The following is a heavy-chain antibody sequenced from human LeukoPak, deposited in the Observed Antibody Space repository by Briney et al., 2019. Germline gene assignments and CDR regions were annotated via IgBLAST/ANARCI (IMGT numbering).Heavy chain of an antibody. CDR3: AREGGPYRPLDY. V-gene: IGHV4-59*12. J-gene: IGHJ4*02. CDR2: IYYSGST. CDR1: GGSISSYY. Sequence: SETLSLTCTVSGGSISSYYWSWIRQPPGKGLEWIGYIYYSGSTNYNPSLKSRVTISVDTSKNQFSLKLSSVTAADTAVYYCAREGGPYRPLDYSGQGTLVTVAS.